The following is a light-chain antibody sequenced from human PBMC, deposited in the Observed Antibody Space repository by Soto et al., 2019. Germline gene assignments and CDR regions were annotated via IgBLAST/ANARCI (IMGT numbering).Light chain of an antibody. CDR3: SSYTSSSTPYV. J-gene: IGLJ1*01. CDR1: SSDVGGYDY. CDR2: EVS. V-gene: IGLV2-14*01. Sequence: QSALTQPASVSGSPGQSITISCTGTSSDVGGYDYVSWYQQHPGKAPKLMIYEVSSRPSGVSNRFSGSKSGNTASLTISGLQAEDEDDYYCSSYTSSSTPYVFGTGTKLTVL.